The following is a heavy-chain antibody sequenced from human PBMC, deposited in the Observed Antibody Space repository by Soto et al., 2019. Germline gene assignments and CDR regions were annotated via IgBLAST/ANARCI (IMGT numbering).Heavy chain of an antibody. D-gene: IGHD6-19*01. V-gene: IGHV3-7*01. CDR1: GFTFSSYW. CDR3: ARENGYSSGWYSYNWFDP. J-gene: IGHJ5*02. Sequence: EVQLVESGGGLVQPGGSLRLSCAASGFTFSSYWMSWVRQAPGKGLEWVANIKQDGSEKYYVDSVKGRFTISRDNAKNSLDLQMNSLRAEDTAVYYCARENGYSSGWYSYNWFDPWGQGTLVTVSS. CDR2: IKQDGSEK.